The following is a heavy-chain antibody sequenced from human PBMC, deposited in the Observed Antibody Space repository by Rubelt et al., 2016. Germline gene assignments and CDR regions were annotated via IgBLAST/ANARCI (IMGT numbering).Heavy chain of an antibody. CDR2: INDDVSST. CDR3: ARDLGYLKDY. V-gene: IGHV3-74*01. Sequence: EAKGGLVQPGGSLRLSCVASGFTVRSVWMHWVRPVPGKGLVWVSRINDDVSSTTTAYADSVEGRFPISIDYAKNTLYLEMNSLRAEDTAGYYCARDLGYLKDYWGQGTQVTVSS. J-gene: IGHJ4*02. CDR1: GFTVRSVW. D-gene: IGHD2-15*01.